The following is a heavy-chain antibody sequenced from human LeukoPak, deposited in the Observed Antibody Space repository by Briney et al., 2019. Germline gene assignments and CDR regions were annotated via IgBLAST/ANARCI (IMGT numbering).Heavy chain of an antibody. V-gene: IGHV3-33*01. D-gene: IGHD1-26*01. CDR3: ARERRGFRSEVDY. Sequence: PGGSLRLSCAASGFTFRSYGMHWVRQAPGKGLEWVADIWFDGKNEHFIDSVKGRFTISRDNSRNTMYLQINSLRAEDTAVYYCARERRGFRSEVDYWGQGTLVTVSS. J-gene: IGHJ4*02. CDR1: GFTFRSYG. CDR2: IWFDGKNE.